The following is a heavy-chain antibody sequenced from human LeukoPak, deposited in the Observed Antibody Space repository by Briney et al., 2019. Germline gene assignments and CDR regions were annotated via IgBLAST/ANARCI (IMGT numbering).Heavy chain of an antibody. CDR2: ISGSGSAT. CDR3: ARISGLGAREYLDH. J-gene: IGHJ4*02. V-gene: IGHV3-48*02. D-gene: IGHD2/OR15-2a*01. CDR1: GFTFSSYA. Sequence: PGRSLRLSCAASGFTFSSYAMHWVRQAPGKGLEWVSYISGSGSATYYADSVKGRFTISRDNAKNSVYMQMNSLRDEDTAVYYCARISGLGAREYLDHWGQGTLVTVSS.